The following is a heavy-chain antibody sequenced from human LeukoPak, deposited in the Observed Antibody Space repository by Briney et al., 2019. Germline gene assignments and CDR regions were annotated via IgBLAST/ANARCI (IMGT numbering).Heavy chain of an antibody. V-gene: IGHV1-2*02. D-gene: IGHD5-24*01. CDR3: AGSRDGYNPSDY. CDR2: INPNSGGT. Sequence: ASVKVSCKASGYTFTGYYMHWVRQAPGQGLEWMGWINPNSGGTNYAQKFQGRVTMTRDTSISTAYMELNRLRSDDTAVYYCAGSRDGYNPSDYWGQGTLVTVSS. CDR1: GYTFTGYY. J-gene: IGHJ4*02.